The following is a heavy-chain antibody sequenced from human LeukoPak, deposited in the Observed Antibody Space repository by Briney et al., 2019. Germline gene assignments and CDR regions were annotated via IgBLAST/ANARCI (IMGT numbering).Heavy chain of an antibody. CDR1: GYSFTTYW. J-gene: IGHJ3*01. Sequence: GESLKISCKGSGYSFTTYWIGWVRQMPGKGLESMGVVYPGDSDTRYSPSFQGQVTISADKSISTAYLHWSSLKASDTAMYYCTRRWAGGQTFDSWGQGTMVTVSS. V-gene: IGHV5-51*01. CDR3: TRRWAGGQTFDS. CDR2: VYPGDSDT. D-gene: IGHD3-16*01.